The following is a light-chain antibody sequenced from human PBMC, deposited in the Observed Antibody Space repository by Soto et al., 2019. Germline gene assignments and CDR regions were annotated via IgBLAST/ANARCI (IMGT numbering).Light chain of an antibody. CDR2: SNN. CDR1: SSNIGSHT. V-gene: IGLV1-44*01. Sequence: QAVVTQPPSASGTPGQRITISCSGSSSNIGSHTVNWHQQVPGTAPKLLIYSNNERPSGVPDRFSGSKSGNTASLTVSGLQADDEAYYYCNSYAGSNIYVFGTGTKLTVL. CDR3: NSYAGSNIYV. J-gene: IGLJ1*01.